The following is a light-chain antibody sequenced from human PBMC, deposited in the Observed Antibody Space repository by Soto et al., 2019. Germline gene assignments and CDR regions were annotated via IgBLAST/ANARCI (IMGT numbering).Light chain of an antibody. Sequence: QSVLTQPASVFGSPGQSITISCTGASSDVGGYNFVSWYQQHPGKAPKLMIYEVSSRPSGVSNRFSGSKSGNTASLTVSGLQAEDEADYYCSSYTGGNPSYVFGTGTKVTVL. J-gene: IGLJ1*01. CDR3: SSYTGGNPSYV. CDR2: EVS. V-gene: IGLV2-14*03. CDR1: SSDVGGYNF.